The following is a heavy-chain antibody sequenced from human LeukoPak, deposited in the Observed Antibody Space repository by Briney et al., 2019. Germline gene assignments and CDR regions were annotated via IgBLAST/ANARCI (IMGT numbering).Heavy chain of an antibody. CDR3: ATVYYYDSSGSLDY. D-gene: IGHD3-22*01. V-gene: IGHV4-34*01. J-gene: IGHJ4*02. Sequence: TSETLSLTCAVYGGSFSGYYWSWIRQPPGKGLEWIGEINHSGSTNYNPSLKSRVTISVDTSKNQFSLKLSSVTAADTAVYYCATVYYYDSSGSLDYWGQGTLVTASP. CDR2: INHSGST. CDR1: GGSFSGYY.